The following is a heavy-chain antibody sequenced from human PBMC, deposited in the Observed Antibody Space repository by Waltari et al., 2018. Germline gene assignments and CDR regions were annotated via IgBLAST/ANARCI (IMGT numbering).Heavy chain of an antibody. Sequence: QVQLVQSGAEVKKPGASVKVSCKASGYTFTRYGINWVRQAPGQGLEWMGWIRAYKGNTNYAQKLQGRVTMTTDTSTSTAYMELRSLRSDDTAVYYCARVNYYDSSGYWGYYFDYWGQGTLVTVSS. CDR3: ARVNYYDSSGYWGYYFDY. CDR2: IRAYKGNT. J-gene: IGHJ4*02. D-gene: IGHD3-22*01. CDR1: GYTFTRYG. V-gene: IGHV1-18*01.